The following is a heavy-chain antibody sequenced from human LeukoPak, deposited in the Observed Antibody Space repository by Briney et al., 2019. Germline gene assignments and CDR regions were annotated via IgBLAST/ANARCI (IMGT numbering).Heavy chain of an antibody. D-gene: IGHD3-3*01. V-gene: IGHV4-34*01. J-gene: IGHJ4*02. CDR1: GGSFSGYY. CDR2: INHSGST. CDR3: ARGGAGTNYDFWSGYSDPFDY. Sequence: KPSETLSLTCAVYGGSFSGYYWSWIRQPPGKGLEWIGEINHSGSTNYNPSLKSRVTISVDTSKNQFSLKLSSVTAADTAVYYCARGGAGTNYDFWSGYSDPFDYWGQGTLVTVSS.